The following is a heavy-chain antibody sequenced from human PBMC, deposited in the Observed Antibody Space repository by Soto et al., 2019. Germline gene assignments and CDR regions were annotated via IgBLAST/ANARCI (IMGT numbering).Heavy chain of an antibody. J-gene: IGHJ6*02. CDR3: AKADCGGDRCYSSYYYYAMDV. CDR1: GDSISPHY. D-gene: IGHD2-15*01. CDR2: IHYSGSA. Sequence: SETLSLTCAVSGDSISPHYWSWVRQPPGKGLEFIGYIHYSGSAVYNPSLKSRVTISRDNSKNTLYLQMNSLSAEDTALYYCAKADCGGDRCYSSYYYYAMDVWGQGTTVTVS. V-gene: IGHV4-59*11.